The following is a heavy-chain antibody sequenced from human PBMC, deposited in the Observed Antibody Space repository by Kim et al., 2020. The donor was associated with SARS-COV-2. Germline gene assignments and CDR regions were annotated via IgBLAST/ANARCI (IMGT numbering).Heavy chain of an antibody. V-gene: IGHV3-30-3*01. CDR2: ISNDEGNT. CDR3: VRPSIADCDNLTGYFQ. CDR1: GFIFSEHA. Sequence: GGSLRLSCAASGFIFSEHAMHWVRQTPDKKLQWVAVISNDEGNTYYADSVEGRFTISRDNNNNILFMEMSSLRPEDTGVYYCVRPSIADCDNLTGYFQ. J-gene: IGHJ1*01. D-gene: IGHD3-9*01.